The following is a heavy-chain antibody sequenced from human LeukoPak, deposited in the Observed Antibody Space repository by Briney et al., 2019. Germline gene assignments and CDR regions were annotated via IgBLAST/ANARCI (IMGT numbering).Heavy chain of an antibody. D-gene: IGHD1-14*01. CDR2: INPNNGDT. CDR3: ARGVAGVYFHYYMDV. V-gene: IGHV1-2*02. J-gene: IGHJ6*03. Sequence: ASVKVSCKASGYTFTGYYMHWVRQAPGQGLEWTGWINPNNGDTHYAQKFQGTVTMTRDTSISTAYMELSSLRSDDTAVYYCARGVAGVYFHYYMDVWGKGTTVTVSS. CDR1: GYTFTGYY.